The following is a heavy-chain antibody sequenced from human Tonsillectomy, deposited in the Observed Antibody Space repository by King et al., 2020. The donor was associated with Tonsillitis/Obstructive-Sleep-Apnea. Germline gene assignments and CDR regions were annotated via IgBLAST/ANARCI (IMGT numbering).Heavy chain of an antibody. J-gene: IGHJ4*02. V-gene: IGHV1-18*01. CDR2: ISPYNGNT. Sequence: QLVQSGAEVKKPGASVKVSCKASGYTFTNYGIHWVRQAPGQGLEWMGWISPYNGNTNYAQKLQGRVTMTTDTSTITAYMELRSLRSDDTAVYYCARSAYSNYVRYFDYWGQGTLVTVSS. CDR3: ARSAYSNYVRYFDY. CDR1: GYTFTNYG. D-gene: IGHD4-11*01.